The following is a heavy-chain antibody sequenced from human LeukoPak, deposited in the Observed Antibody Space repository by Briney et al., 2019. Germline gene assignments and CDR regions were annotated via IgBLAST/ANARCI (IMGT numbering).Heavy chain of an antibody. J-gene: IGHJ5*02. CDR2: ISAYNGNT. CDR1: GGTFSSYA. V-gene: IGHV1-18*01. Sequence: EASVKVSCKASGGTFSSYAISWVRRAPGQGLEWMGWISAYNGNTNYAQKLQGRVTMTTDTSTSTAYMELRSLRSDDTAVYYCARGTHYDILTGYPTWFDPWGQGTLVTVSS. CDR3: ARGTHYDILTGYPTWFDP. D-gene: IGHD3-9*01.